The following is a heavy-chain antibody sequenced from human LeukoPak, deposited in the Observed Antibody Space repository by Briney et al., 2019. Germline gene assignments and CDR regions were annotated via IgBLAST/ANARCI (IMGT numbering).Heavy chain of an antibody. CDR2: INPSGGST. V-gene: IGHV1-46*01. D-gene: IGHD4-11*01. CDR1: GYTFTSYY. J-gene: IGHJ4*02. CDR3: ARGGMTTVTLGLELDY. Sequence: ASVKVSCKASGYTFTSYYMHWVRQAPGQGLEWMGIINPSGGSTSYAQKFQGRVTMTRDTSTSTVYMELSNLRSEDTAVYYCARGGMTTVTLGLELDYWGQGTLVTVSS.